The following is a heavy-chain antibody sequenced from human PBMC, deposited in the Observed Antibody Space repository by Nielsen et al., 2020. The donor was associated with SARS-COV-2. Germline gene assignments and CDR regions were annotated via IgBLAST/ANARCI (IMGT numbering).Heavy chain of an antibody. D-gene: IGHD1-1*01. Sequence: SVKVSCKASGGTFSSYAISWVRQAPGQGLEWMGRIIPILGIANYAQKFQGRVTITADKSTSTAYMELSSLRSEDTAVYYCARDQDDKGQLERWVVSGMDVWGQGTTVTVSS. J-gene: IGHJ6*02. CDR2: IIPILGIA. CDR1: GGTFSSYA. V-gene: IGHV1-69*04. CDR3: ARDQDDKGQLERWVVSGMDV.